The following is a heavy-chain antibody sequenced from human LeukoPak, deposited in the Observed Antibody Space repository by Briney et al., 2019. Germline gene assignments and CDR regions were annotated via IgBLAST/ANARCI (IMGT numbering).Heavy chain of an antibody. D-gene: IGHD3-10*01. V-gene: IGHV1-46*01. CDR1: GYTFTGYY. Sequence: ASVNVSCKASGYTFTGYYMHWVRQAPGQGLEWMGIINPSGGSTSYAQKFQGRVTMTRDMSTSTVYMELSSLRSEDTAVYYCARVKWGGSGSYSPYYYYYYMDVWGKGTTVTVSS. J-gene: IGHJ6*03. CDR2: INPSGGST. CDR3: ARVKWGGSGSYSPYYYYYYMDV.